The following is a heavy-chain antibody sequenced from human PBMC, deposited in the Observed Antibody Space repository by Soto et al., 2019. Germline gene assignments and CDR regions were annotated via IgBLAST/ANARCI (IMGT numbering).Heavy chain of an antibody. CDR2: ISGSGGST. Sequence: GGSLRLSCAASGFTFSSYAMSWVRQAPGKGLEWVSAISGSGGSTYYADSVKGRFTISRDNYKNTLYLQMNSLRAEDTAVYYCAKALGYCSGGSCYYYYGMDVWGQGTTVTVSS. D-gene: IGHD2-15*01. J-gene: IGHJ6*02. CDR1: GFTFSSYA. V-gene: IGHV3-23*01. CDR3: AKALGYCSGGSCYYYYGMDV.